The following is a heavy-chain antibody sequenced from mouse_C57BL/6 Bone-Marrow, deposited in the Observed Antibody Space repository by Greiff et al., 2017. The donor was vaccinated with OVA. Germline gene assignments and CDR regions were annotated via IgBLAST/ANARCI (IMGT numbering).Heavy chain of an antibody. D-gene: IGHD1-1*01. CDR1: GYTFTSYW. V-gene: IGHV1-64*01. CDR3: ARWYYEGFAY. CDR2: IHPNSGST. J-gene: IGHJ3*01. Sequence: QVHVKQPGAELVKPGASVKLSCKASGYTFTSYWMHWVKQRPGQGLEWIGMIHPNSGSTNYNEKFKSKATLTVDKSSSTAYMQLSSLTSEDSAVYYCARWYYEGFAYWGQGTLVTVSA.